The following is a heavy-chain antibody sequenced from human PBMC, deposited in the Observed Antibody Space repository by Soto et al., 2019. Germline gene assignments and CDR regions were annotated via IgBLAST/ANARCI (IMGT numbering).Heavy chain of an antibody. CDR2: IYSGGST. Sequence: GGSLRLSCAASGFTVSSNYMSWVRQAPGKGLEWVSVIYSGGSTYYADAVKGRFTISRHNSKNTLYLQMNSLRAEDTAVYYCARVSGSCSVYYYYYSMDVWGKGTTVTVSS. CDR3: ARVSGSCSVYYYYYSMDV. J-gene: IGHJ6*03. V-gene: IGHV3-53*04. CDR1: GFTVSSNY. D-gene: IGHD1-26*01.